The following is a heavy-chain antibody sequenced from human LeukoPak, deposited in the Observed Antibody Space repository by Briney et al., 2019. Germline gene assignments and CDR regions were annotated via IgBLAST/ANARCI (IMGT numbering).Heavy chain of an antibody. V-gene: IGHV3-9*01. CDR1: GFTFDDYA. J-gene: IGHJ6*02. CDR3: AKDFGYCSSTSCFSGMDV. D-gene: IGHD2-2*03. Sequence: GGSLRLSCAASGFTFDDYAMHWVRQAPGKGLEWVSGISWNSGSIGYADSVKGRFTTSRDNAKNSLYLQMNSLRAEDTALYYCAKDFGYCSSTSCFSGMDVWGQGTTVTVSS. CDR2: ISWNSGSI.